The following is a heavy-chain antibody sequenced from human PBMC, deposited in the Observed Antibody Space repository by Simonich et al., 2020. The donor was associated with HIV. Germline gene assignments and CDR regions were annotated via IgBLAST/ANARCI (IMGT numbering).Heavy chain of an antibody. CDR3: ARGFYQRLYYFDY. Sequence: QVQLQQWGAGLLKPSETLSLTCAVYGGSFSGYYWSWIRQTPGKGLEWIGEINHSGSTNYKPSRKSRVTISVDTSKNHFSLKLSSVTAADTAVYYCARGFYQRLYYFDYWGQGTLVTVSS. D-gene: IGHD2-2*01. J-gene: IGHJ4*02. CDR2: INHSGST. CDR1: GGSFSGYY. V-gene: IGHV4-34*01.